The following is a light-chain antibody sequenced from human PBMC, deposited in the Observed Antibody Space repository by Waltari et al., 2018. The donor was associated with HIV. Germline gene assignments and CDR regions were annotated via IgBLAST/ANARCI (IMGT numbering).Light chain of an antibody. Sequence: EADLTQSPRRLSLSPGERATFPCRARQNISSNYLVWYQKKAGQAPRPLLYGASSRATGIPDRFSGSGSGTDFTLTISRLEPEDFAVYYCQQYGSSPRFGQGTKVEIK. CDR1: QNISSNY. V-gene: IGKV3-20*01. J-gene: IGKJ1*01. CDR2: GAS. CDR3: QQYGSSPR.